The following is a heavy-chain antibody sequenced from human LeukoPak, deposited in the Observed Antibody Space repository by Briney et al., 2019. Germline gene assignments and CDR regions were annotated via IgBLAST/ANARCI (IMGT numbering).Heavy chain of an antibody. D-gene: IGHD6-13*01. V-gene: IGHV3-48*01. Sequence: GGSLRLSCAASGFTFSSYSMNWVRQAPGKGLEWVSYISSSSSTIYYADSVKGRFTISRDNAKNSLYLQMNSLRAEDTAVYYCASDPGYSSSWTSSEYFQHWGQGTLVTVSS. CDR1: GFTFSSYS. CDR2: ISSSSSTI. CDR3: ASDPGYSSSWTSSEYFQH. J-gene: IGHJ1*01.